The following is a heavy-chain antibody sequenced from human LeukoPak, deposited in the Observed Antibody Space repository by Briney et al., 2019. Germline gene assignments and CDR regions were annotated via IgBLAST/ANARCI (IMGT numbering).Heavy chain of an antibody. CDR3: ARLVVPMRYFDY. CDR2: IYYSGST. J-gene: IGHJ4*02. Sequence: MSSETLSLTCTVSGGSISSYYWSWIRQPPGKGLEWIGYIYYSGSTNYNPSLKSRVTISVDTSKNQFSLKLSSVTAADTAVYYCARLVVPMRYFDYWGQGTLVTVSS. V-gene: IGHV4-59*12. CDR1: GGSISSYY. D-gene: IGHD2-15*01.